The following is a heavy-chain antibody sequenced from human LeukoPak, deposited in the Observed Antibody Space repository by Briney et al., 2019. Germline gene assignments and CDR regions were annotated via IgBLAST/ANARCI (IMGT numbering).Heavy chain of an antibody. V-gene: IGHV3-23*01. CDR2: ISGSGGST. CDR1: GFTFGSYG. CDR3: AKHLHYYGSGSPLAY. Sequence: GGSLRLSCAASGFTFGSYGMSWVRQAPGKGLEWVSAISGSGGSTYYADSVKGRFTISRDNSKNTLYLQMNSLRAEDTAVYYCAKHLHYYGSGSPLAYWGQGTLVTVSS. J-gene: IGHJ4*02. D-gene: IGHD3-10*01.